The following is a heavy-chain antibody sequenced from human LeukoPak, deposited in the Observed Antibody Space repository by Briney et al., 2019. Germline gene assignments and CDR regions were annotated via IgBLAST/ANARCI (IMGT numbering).Heavy chain of an antibody. CDR3: ARWGRAVSGLSRHTFDY. J-gene: IGHJ4*02. CDR2: IDPSDSYT. CDR1: GYSFTNYW. Sequence: GESLKISCKASGYSFTNYWISWVRQMPGKGLEWMGRIDPSDSYTNYSPSFQGHVTISADKSISTAYLQWSSLKASDTAMYYCARWGRAVSGLSRHTFDYWGQGTLVTVSS. D-gene: IGHD3-16*01. V-gene: IGHV5-10-1*01.